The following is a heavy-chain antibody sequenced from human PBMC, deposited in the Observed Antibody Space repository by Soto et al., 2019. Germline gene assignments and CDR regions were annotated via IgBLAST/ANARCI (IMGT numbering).Heavy chain of an antibody. V-gene: IGHV4-59*01. CDR1: GGSISSYY. J-gene: IGHJ6*03. CDR2: IYYSGST. Sequence: SETLSLSCTVSGGSISSYYWSWIRQPPGKGLEWIGYIYYSGSTNYNPSLKSRVTISVDTSKNQFSLKLSSVTAADTAVYYCAGSLDTAMVYYYYYMDVWGKRTTVT. D-gene: IGHD5-18*01. CDR3: AGSLDTAMVYYYYYMDV.